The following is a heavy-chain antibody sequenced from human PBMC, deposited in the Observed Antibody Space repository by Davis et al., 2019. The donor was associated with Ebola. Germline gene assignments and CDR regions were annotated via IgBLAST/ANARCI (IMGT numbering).Heavy chain of an antibody. Sequence: GGSLRLSCVASGFTFTSAWMSWVRQAPGKGLEWVGRIKSKIDGGTTHYAARVKGRFTISRDDSKNTLYLQMDRLKTEGTALYYCTRGSGTYDWGQGTLVTVSS. J-gene: IGHJ4*02. CDR3: TRGSGTYD. V-gene: IGHV3-15*06. CDR2: IKSKIDGGTT. CDR1: GFTFTSAW. D-gene: IGHD1-26*01.